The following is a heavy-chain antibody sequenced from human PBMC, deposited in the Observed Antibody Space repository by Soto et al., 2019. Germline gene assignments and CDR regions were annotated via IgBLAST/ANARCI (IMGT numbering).Heavy chain of an antibody. CDR1: GFTFSSYA. J-gene: IGHJ6*03. V-gene: IGHV3-23*01. CDR3: AKGLITMVRGVKYYYYYMDV. Sequence: GGSLRLSCAASGFTFSSYAMSWVRQAPGKGLEWVSAISGSGGSTYYPHSVKGRFTISGDNSKNTLYLQMNSLRAEDTAVYYCAKGLITMVRGVKYYYYYMDVWGKGTTVTVSS. CDR2: ISGSGGST. D-gene: IGHD3-10*01.